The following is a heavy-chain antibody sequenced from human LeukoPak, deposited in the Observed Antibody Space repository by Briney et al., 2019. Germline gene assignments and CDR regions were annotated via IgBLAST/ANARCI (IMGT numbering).Heavy chain of an antibody. CDR2: ISWNNDNI. CDR1: GFTFDDYA. J-gene: IGHJ6*03. V-gene: IGHV3-9*01. Sequence: PGGSLRLSCATSGFTFDDYAMHWVRQAPGKGLEWVSGISWNNDNIGYADSAKGRFTISRDNAKNSLWLQMNSLRAEDTAVYYCARYERITGPTWDYYYMDVWGKGTTVTVSS. CDR3: ARYERITGPTWDYYYMDV. D-gene: IGHD1-7*01.